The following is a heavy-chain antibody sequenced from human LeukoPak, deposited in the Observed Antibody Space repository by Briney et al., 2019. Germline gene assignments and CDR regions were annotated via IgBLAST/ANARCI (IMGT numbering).Heavy chain of an antibody. Sequence: SETLSLTFTVSGGSLNSYYWIWIRQPPGKGLEWIGYVHYSGTTKYNPSLKGRVTISVDTSKNQFSLKVNSVTAADTAVYYCARHENWGSTKGDSFYIWGQGKMVTVSS. CDR2: VHYSGTT. CDR3: ARHENWGSTKGDSFYI. D-gene: IGHD7-27*01. J-gene: IGHJ3*02. CDR1: GGSLNSYY. V-gene: IGHV4-59*08.